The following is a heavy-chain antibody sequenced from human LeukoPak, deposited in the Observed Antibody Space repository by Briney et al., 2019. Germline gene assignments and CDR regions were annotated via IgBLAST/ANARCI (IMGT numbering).Heavy chain of an antibody. J-gene: IGHJ4*02. Sequence: GGSLRLSCAASGFTFSSYWMHWVRQAPGKGLEWVSYISSSGSTIYYADSVKGRFTISRDNAKNSLYLQMNSLRAEDTAVYYCARESYYYDSSGYYPIPLDYWGQGTLSPSPQ. CDR2: ISSSGSTI. D-gene: IGHD3-22*01. V-gene: IGHV3-48*04. CDR1: GFTFSSYW. CDR3: ARESYYYDSSGYYPIPLDY.